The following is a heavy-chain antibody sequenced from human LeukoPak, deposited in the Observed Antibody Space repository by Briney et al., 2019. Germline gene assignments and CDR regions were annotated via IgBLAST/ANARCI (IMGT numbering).Heavy chain of an antibody. D-gene: IGHD4-17*01. J-gene: IGHJ4*02. CDR3: ARDGDGRGEDFDY. Sequence: KSGGSLRLSCAASGFTFSSYSMNWVRQAPGKGLEWVSSISSSSSYIYYADSVKGRFTISRDNAKNSLYLQMNSLRVEDTALYYCARDGDGRGEDFDYWGQGILVTVSS. CDR1: GFTFSSYS. V-gene: IGHV3-21*01. CDR2: ISSSSSYI.